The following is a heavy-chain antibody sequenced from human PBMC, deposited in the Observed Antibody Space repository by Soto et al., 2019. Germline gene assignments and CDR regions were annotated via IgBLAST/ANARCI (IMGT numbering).Heavy chain of an antibody. D-gene: IGHD2-2*01. J-gene: IGHJ4*02. CDR3: ARPYCSSASCYSPPDY. Sequence: EVQLVESGGGLIQPGESLRLSCAASGVTLGSFWVNWVRQAPGKGLVWVSHISVDGSITDYADSVKGRFTISRDNSKNTVYLQMSSLRAEDTAVYYCARPYCSSASCYSPPDYWGQGTLVTVSS. CDR2: ISVDGSIT. CDR1: GVTLGSFW. V-gene: IGHV3-74*01.